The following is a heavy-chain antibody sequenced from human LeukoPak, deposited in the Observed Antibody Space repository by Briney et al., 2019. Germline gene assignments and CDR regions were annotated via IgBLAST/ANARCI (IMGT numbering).Heavy chain of an antibody. CDR1: GFTFSSYS. CDR3: ARDFDFYCSGGICYSPRRSDY. CDR2: ISTGGTYI. V-gene: IGHV3-21*01. J-gene: IGHJ4*02. Sequence: GGSLRLSCAASGFTFSSYSLKWVRQAPGKGLEWVSSISTGGTYIHFADSLKGRFTISRDDAKNSLYLQMNSLRAEDTAVYYCARDFDFYCSGGICYSPRRSDYWGQGTLVTVSS. D-gene: IGHD2-15*01.